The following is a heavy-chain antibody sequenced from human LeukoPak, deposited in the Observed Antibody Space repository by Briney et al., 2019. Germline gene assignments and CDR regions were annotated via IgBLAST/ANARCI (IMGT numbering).Heavy chain of an antibody. Sequence: PGGSLRLSCAASGFTFSSYNMNWVREAPGKGLEWVSYISSSDTSNTIYYADSVKGRFTISRDNAKNSLYLQMNSLRAEDTAVYYCARGSSSAYLVWYYDLWGRGTLVTVS. J-gene: IGHJ2*01. CDR2: ISSSDTSNTI. V-gene: IGHV3-48*04. D-gene: IGHD3-22*01. CDR3: ARGSSSAYLVWYYDL. CDR1: GFTFSSYN.